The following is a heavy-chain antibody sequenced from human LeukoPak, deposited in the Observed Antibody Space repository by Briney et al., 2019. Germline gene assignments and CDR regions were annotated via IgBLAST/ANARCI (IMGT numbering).Heavy chain of an antibody. CDR3: AKDGTPGYSSSWPMDV. CDR2: ISWDGGST. CDR1: GFTFDDYA. Sequence: HPGGSLRLSCAASGFTFDDYAMHWVRQAPGKGLEWVSLISWDGGSTYYADSVKGRFTISRDNSKNSLYLQMNSLRAEDTALYYCAKDGTPGYSSSWPMDVWGKGTTVTVSS. V-gene: IGHV3-43D*03. D-gene: IGHD6-13*01. J-gene: IGHJ6*03.